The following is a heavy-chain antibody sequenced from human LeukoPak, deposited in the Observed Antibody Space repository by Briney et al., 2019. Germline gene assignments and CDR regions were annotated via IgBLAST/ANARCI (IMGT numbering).Heavy chain of an antibody. D-gene: IGHD3-22*01. Sequence: PGGSLRLSCAASGFTFSSYWMSWVRQAPGKGLEWVANIKQDGSEKYYVDSVKGRFTISRDNAKNSLYLQMNSLRAEDTAVYYCARNYYDSSGYSAFDIWGQGTMVTVSS. V-gene: IGHV3-7*01. CDR1: GFTFSSYW. CDR3: ARNYYDSSGYSAFDI. CDR2: IKQDGSEK. J-gene: IGHJ3*02.